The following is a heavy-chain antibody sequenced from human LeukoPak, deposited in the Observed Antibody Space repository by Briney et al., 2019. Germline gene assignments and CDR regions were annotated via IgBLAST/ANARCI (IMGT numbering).Heavy chain of an antibody. D-gene: IGHD2-15*01. V-gene: IGHV3-48*03. CDR3: ARDAPGGVCSGGSCFDY. Sequence: GGSLRLSCAASGFTFSSYEMNWVRQAPGKGLEWVSYISSSGSTINYADSVKGRFTISRDNAKNSLYLQMNSLRAEDTAVYYCARDAPGGVCSGGSCFDYWGQGTLVTVSS. CDR2: ISSSGSTI. J-gene: IGHJ4*02. CDR1: GFTFSSYE.